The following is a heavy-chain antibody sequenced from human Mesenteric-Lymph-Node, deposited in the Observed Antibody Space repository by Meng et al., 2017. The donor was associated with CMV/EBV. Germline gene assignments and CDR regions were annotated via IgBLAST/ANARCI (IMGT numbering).Heavy chain of an antibody. CDR1: GFTFSSYW. J-gene: IGHJ4*02. CDR2: IKSKTDGGTT. CDR3: TTDVAGVDY. Sequence: GESLKISCAASGFTFSSYWMSWVRQAPGKGLEWVGRIKSKTDGGTTDYAAPVKGRFTISRDDSKNTLYLQMNSLKTEDTAVYYCTTDVAGVDYWGQGTLVTVSS. D-gene: IGHD6-19*01. V-gene: IGHV3-15*01.